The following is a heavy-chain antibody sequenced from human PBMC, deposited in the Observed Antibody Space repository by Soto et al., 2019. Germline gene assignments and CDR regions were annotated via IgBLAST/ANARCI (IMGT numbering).Heavy chain of an antibody. V-gene: IGHV3-21*01. CDR1: GFTCSSYI. CDR3: ARDDYYDSSGYFDY. Sequence: TGGSLRLSCACSGFTCSSYIMKWVRQAPGKGLEWVSSISSSSSYIYYADSVKGRFTISRDNAKNSLYLQMNSLRAEDTAVYYCARDDYYDSSGYFDYWGQGTLVTVSS. D-gene: IGHD3-22*01. J-gene: IGHJ4*02. CDR2: ISSSSSYI.